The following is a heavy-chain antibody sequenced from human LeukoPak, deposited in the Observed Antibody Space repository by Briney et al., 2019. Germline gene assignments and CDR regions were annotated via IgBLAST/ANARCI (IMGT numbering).Heavy chain of an antibody. Sequence: GGSLRLSCAASGFTFSTYAMHWVRQAPGKGLEWMAIISYDGGSTSYADSVKGRFTISRDNSKNTLYLQMSSLRTEDTAVYYCAKIEGSSSYYFDYWGQGTLATVSS. CDR1: GFTFSTYA. CDR2: ISYDGGST. CDR3: AKIEGSSSYYFDY. J-gene: IGHJ4*02. D-gene: IGHD6-6*01. V-gene: IGHV3-30*18.